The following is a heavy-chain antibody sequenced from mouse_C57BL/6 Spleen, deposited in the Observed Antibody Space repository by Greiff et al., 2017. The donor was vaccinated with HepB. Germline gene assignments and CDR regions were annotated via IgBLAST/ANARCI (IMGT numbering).Heavy chain of an antibody. J-gene: IGHJ1*03. CDR1: GFTFTDYY. D-gene: IGHD1-1*01. Sequence: EVKVEESGGGLVQPGGSLSLSCAASGFTFTDYYMSWVRQPPGKALEWLGFIRNKANGYTTEYSASVKGRFTISRDNSQSILYRQMNALRAEDSATYNCARYKDYGSLYWYFDVWGTGTTVTVSS. CDR3: ARYKDYGSLYWYFDV. V-gene: IGHV7-3*01. CDR2: IRNKANGYTT.